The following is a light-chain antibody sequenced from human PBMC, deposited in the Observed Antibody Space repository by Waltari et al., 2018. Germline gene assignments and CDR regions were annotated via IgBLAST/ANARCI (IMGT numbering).Light chain of an antibody. CDR1: SSDLGVYDF. CDR2: DVF. Sequence: QSALTQPASVSGSPGQSITVSCTATSSDLGVYDFVSWYQHHPDQAPKLIIYDVFKRPSGVSNRFSGSKSGNTASLSISGLQADDEGDYYCTSSTFSSPLFGGGTKLTVL. V-gene: IGLV2-14*03. CDR3: TSSTFSSPL. J-gene: IGLJ2*01.